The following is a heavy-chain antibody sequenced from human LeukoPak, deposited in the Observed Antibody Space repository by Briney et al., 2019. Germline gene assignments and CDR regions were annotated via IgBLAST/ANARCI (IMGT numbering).Heavy chain of an antibody. D-gene: IGHD3-3*02. CDR2: ISYDGSNK. CDR3: AREGFSPMDAFDI. V-gene: IGHV3-30*03. J-gene: IGHJ3*02. CDR1: GFTFSDYG. Sequence: GGSLRLSCAASGFTFSDYGMHWVRQAPGKGLEWVAVISYDGSNKYYADSVKGRFTISRDNSKNTLYLQMNSLRAEDTAVYYCAREGFSPMDAFDIWGQGTMVTVSS.